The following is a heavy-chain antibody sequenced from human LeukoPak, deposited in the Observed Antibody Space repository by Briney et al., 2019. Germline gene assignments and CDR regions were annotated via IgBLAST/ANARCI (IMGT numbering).Heavy chain of an antibody. CDR3: ARASIAARRYFDY. D-gene: IGHD6-6*01. CDR1: GGSFSGYY. Sequence: SETLSLTCAVYGGSFSGYYWSWIRQPPGKGLEWIGEINHSGSTNYNPSLKSRVTISVDTSKNQFSLKLSSVTAADTAVYYCARASIAARRYFDYWGQGTLVTVSS. V-gene: IGHV4-34*01. J-gene: IGHJ4*02. CDR2: INHSGST.